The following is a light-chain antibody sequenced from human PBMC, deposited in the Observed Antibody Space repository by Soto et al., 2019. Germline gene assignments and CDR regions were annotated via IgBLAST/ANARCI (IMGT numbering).Light chain of an antibody. CDR1: QSISSY. CDR2: AAS. V-gene: IGKV1-39*01. J-gene: IGKJ3*01. CDR3: QQSYSSPFT. Sequence: DIQMTQSPSSLSASVGDRVTITCRASQSISSYLNWNQQKPGKAPNLLIYAASSLQSGVPSKFSGSGSGTDFTLTISNLQPEDFATYYCQQSYSSPFTFGPWTKVDIK.